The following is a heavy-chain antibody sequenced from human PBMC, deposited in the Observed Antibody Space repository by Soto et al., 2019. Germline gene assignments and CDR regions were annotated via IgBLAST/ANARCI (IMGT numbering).Heavy chain of an antibody. CDR2: VFPIFDIA. CDR3: ARAEIVTAKPYYYHNGMDV. V-gene: IGHV1-69*13. Sequence: RASVKVSCKASGDTFRSYAISWMRQAPGQGLEWMGGVFPIFDIANYAPKFQGRVTISADESTSTAYMELSSLRSEDTALYYCARAEIVTAKPYYYHNGMDVWGQGTTVTVSS. D-gene: IGHD2-21*02. CDR1: GDTFRSYA. J-gene: IGHJ6*02.